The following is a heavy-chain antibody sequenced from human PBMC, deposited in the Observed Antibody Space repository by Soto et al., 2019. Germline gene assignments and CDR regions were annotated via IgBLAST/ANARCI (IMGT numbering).Heavy chain of an antibody. Sequence: ASVKVSCKTSGYTFNKYPIHWVRQAPGQGLEWMGWINPGNGDTGYSQKFQDRVTITRDTSASTAYMELSSLRSEDTAVYYCATEPVQLDFQYNWNYARSGWFDPWGQGTLVTVSS. CDR3: ATEPVQLDFQYNWNYARSGWFDP. D-gene: IGHD1-7*01. CDR1: GYTFNKYP. V-gene: IGHV1-3*01. CDR2: INPGNGDT. J-gene: IGHJ5*02.